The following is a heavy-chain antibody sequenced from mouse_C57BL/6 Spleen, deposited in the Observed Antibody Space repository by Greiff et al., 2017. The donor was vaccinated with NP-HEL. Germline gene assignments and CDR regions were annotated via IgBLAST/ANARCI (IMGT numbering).Heavy chain of an antibody. Sequence: VQLQQSGAELMKPGASVKLSCKATGYTFTGYWIEWVKQRPGHGLEWIGEILPGSGSTNYNEKFKGKATVTADTSTTPAYMLLSSLTTEDSAIYYCARSTVVEAYWGQGTLVTVSA. V-gene: IGHV1-9*01. CDR2: ILPGSGST. CDR1: GYTFTGYW. CDR3: ARSTVVEAY. D-gene: IGHD1-1*01. J-gene: IGHJ3*01.